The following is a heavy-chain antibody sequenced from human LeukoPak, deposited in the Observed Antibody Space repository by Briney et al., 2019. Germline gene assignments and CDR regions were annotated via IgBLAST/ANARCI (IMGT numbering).Heavy chain of an antibody. D-gene: IGHD2-2*01. CDR1: GGTFSSYA. Sequence: ASVKVSCKASGGTFSSYAISWVRQAPGQGLEWMGGIIPIFGTANYAQKSQGRVTITADESTSTAYMELSSLRSEDTAVYYCARVSCSSTSCSREWVYDYMDVWGKGTTVTVSS. CDR3: ARVSCSSTSCSREWVYDYMDV. CDR2: IIPIFGTA. J-gene: IGHJ6*03. V-gene: IGHV1-69*13.